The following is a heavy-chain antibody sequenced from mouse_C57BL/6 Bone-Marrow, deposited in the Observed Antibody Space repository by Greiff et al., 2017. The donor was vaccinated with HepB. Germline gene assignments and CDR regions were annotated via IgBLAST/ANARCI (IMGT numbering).Heavy chain of an antibody. CDR2: INPYNGGT. D-gene: IGHD4-1*01. CDR3: ARSWDYYAMDY. CDR1: GYTFTDYY. J-gene: IGHJ4*01. Sequence: VQLKESGPVLVKPGASVKMSCKASGYTFTDYYMNWVKQSHGKSLEWIGVINPYNGGTSYNQKFKGKATLTVDKSSSTAYMELNSLTSEDSAVYYCARSWDYYAMDYWGQGTSVTVSS. V-gene: IGHV1-19*01.